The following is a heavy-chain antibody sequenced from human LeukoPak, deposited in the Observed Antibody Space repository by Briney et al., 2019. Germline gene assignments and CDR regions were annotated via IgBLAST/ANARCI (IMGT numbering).Heavy chain of an antibody. CDR1: GYTFTSYY. CDR3: ARTLTVTTHGHGGDY. Sequence: ASVKVSCKASGYTFTSYYMHWVLQAPGQGLEWMGIINPSGGSTSYAQKFQGRVTMTRDTSTSTVYMELSSLRSEDTAVYYCARTLTVTTHGHGGDYWGQGTLVTVSS. J-gene: IGHJ4*02. CDR2: INPSGGST. V-gene: IGHV1-46*01. D-gene: IGHD4-17*01.